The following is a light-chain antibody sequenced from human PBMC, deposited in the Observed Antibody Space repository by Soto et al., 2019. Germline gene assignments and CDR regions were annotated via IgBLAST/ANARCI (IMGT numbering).Light chain of an antibody. V-gene: IGKV3-20*01. Sequence: ETVLTQSPGSLSLSPGETATLSCRASQRVSSTYLARYQQKPGQAPRVLIYGASSRATGIPDRFSGSGSGTDFTLTISRLEPEDFAVYYCHQCGNSWWTFGQGTKVEIK. CDR1: QRVSSTY. J-gene: IGKJ1*01. CDR3: HQCGNSWWT. CDR2: GAS.